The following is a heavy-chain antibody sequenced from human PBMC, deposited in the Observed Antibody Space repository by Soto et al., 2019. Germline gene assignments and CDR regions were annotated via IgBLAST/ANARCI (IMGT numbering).Heavy chain of an antibody. D-gene: IGHD1-1*01. Sequence: PSETLSLTCAVYGGSFSGYHWSWIRQPPGKGLEWIGEINHSGSANYNPSLKSRVTMSVDTSKNQFSLKLSSVTAADTAVYYCARVLAGTTFYYYYYMDVWGKGTTVTVSS. CDR2: INHSGSA. V-gene: IGHV4-34*01. CDR1: GGSFSGYH. J-gene: IGHJ6*03. CDR3: ARVLAGTTFYYYYYMDV.